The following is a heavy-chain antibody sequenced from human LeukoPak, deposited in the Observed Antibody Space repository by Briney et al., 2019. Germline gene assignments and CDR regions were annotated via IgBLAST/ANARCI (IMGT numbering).Heavy chain of an antibody. CDR2: IIPIFGTA. CDR3: ARDLLAVAVPFHY. V-gene: IGHV1-69*05. CDR1: AGTFSSYA. D-gene: IGHD6-19*01. J-gene: IGHJ4*02. Sequence: AASVKVSCKASAGTFSSYAISWVRQAPGQGLEWMGRIIPIFGTANYAQKFQGRVTITTDESTSTAYMELSSLRSEDTAVYYCARDLLAVAVPFHYWAQGTLVTVSS.